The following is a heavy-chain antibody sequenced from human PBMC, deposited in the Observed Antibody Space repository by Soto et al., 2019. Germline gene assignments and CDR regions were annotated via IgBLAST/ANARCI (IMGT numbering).Heavy chain of an antibody. CDR3: ARDPREITFGGVIVDDAIDI. CDR2: INAGSGNT. J-gene: IGHJ3*02. CDR1: GYTFTSYA. D-gene: IGHD3-16*02. Sequence: ASVKVSCKASGYTFTSYAMHWVRQAPGQRLEWLGWINAGSGNTKYSQKFQGRVTITGDTSASTAYMELSSLRSEDTAVYYCARDPREITFGGVIVDDAIDIWGQGTMVTVSS. V-gene: IGHV1-3*01.